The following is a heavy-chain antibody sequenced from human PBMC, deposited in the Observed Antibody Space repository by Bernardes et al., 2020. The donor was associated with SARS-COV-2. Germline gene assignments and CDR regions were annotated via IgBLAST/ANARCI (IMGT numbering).Heavy chain of an antibody. J-gene: IGHJ4*02. D-gene: IGHD6-13*01. V-gene: IGHV3-7*01. Sequence: GGTLRLSCAASGFIFSNYWMSWVRKGPGKGLEWVANIKDDGGEKFYVDSVKGRFTISRDDAENSLYLHMNSLRVEDTAVYYCAREVPGIAAADFDYWGQGILVTVSS. CDR2: IKDDGGEK. CDR1: GFIFSNYW. CDR3: AREVPGIAAADFDY.